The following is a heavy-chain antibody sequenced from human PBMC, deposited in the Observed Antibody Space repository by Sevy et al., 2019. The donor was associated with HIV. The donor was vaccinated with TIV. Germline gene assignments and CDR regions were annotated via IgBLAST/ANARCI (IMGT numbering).Heavy chain of an antibody. Sequence: SETLSLTCTVSSDSISGTDYSWGWIRQPPGKGLEWIGTIHYKGTTYYNPSLKSRVTVSVDTSKNQFSLRLSSVSAADTAVYYCARLDPSGPRDYWGQGTLVTVSS. CDR3: ARLDPSGPRDY. CDR2: IHYKGTT. D-gene: IGHD5-12*01. V-gene: IGHV4-39*01. J-gene: IGHJ4*02. CDR1: SDSISGTDYS.